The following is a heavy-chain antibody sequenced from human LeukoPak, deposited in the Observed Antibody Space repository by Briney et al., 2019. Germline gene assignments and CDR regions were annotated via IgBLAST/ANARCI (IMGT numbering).Heavy chain of an antibody. CDR1: GFIVSSNY. CDR3: ARGPQWLVPYFDY. J-gene: IGHJ4*02. D-gene: IGHD6-19*01. Sequence: GGSLRLSCAASGFIVSSNYMSWVRQAPGKGLEWVSVIYSGGGTYYADSVKGRFTISRDNSKNTLYLQMNSLRAEDTAVYYCARGPQWLVPYFDYWGQGTLVTVSS. V-gene: IGHV3-66*02. CDR2: IYSGGGT.